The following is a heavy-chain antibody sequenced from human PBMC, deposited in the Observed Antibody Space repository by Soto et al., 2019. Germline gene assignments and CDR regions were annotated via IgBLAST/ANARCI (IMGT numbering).Heavy chain of an antibody. CDR1: GFSLSTRGMC. Sequence: SGPTLVNPTQTLTLTCTFSGFSLSTRGMCVSWIRQPPGKALEWLALIDWDNDKYYSTSLKTRLSVSKDTSKSQAVLTMTNMDPADTATYYCARAPAGDCKNGMDVWGQGTTVTVS. J-gene: IGHJ6*02. V-gene: IGHV2-70*01. D-gene: IGHD2-21*02. CDR2: IDWDNDK. CDR3: ARAPAGDCKNGMDV.